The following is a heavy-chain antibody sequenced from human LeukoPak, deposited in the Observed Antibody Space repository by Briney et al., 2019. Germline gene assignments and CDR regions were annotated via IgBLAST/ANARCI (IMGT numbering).Heavy chain of an antibody. CDR2: IKQDGSEK. V-gene: IGHV3-7*01. J-gene: IGHJ4*02. Sequence: GGSLRLSCAASGFSFSRYWMSWVRQAPGKGLEWVANIKQDGSEKYYADSVKGRFTISRDNAKNSRYLQMNNLRAEDTAVYYCVRDDGGYWGQGTLVTVSS. D-gene: IGHD3-3*01. CDR3: VRDDGGY. CDR1: GFSFSRYW.